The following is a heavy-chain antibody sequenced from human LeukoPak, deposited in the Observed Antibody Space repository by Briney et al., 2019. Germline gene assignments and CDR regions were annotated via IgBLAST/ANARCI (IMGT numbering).Heavy chain of an antibody. CDR1: GFTFSAYG. Sequence: GGSLRLSCAASGFTFSAYGMHWVRQTPGKGLHWVAFIRYDGGNKADSVKGRFTISRDNAKNSLYLQMNSLRAEDTALYYCAKDIGARGGYGMDVWGQGTTVTVSS. D-gene: IGHD3-3*01. CDR2: IRYDGGNK. CDR3: AKDIGARGGYGMDV. J-gene: IGHJ6*02. V-gene: IGHV3-30*02.